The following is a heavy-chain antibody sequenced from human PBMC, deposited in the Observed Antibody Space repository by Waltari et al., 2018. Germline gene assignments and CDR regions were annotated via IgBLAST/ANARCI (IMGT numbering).Heavy chain of an antibody. CDR2: IHYSGST. Sequence: QVQLQESGPGLVKPSETLSLTCTVSGGSISSYYWSWIRQPPGKGLEWIGYIHYSGSTNYNPSLKSRVTISVDTSKNQFSLKLSSVTAADTAVYYCARGGPDIVVVPAASYYYYYGMDVWGQGTTVTVSS. D-gene: IGHD2-2*01. CDR3: ARGGPDIVVVPAASYYYYYGMDV. J-gene: IGHJ6*02. V-gene: IGHV4-59*01. CDR1: GGSISSYY.